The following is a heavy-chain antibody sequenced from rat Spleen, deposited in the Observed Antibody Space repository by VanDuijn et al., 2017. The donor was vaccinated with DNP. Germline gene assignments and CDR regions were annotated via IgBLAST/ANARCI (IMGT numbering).Heavy chain of an antibody. CDR2: INTDGGST. Sequence: EVQLVETGGGLVQPGRSLKLSCVASGFTFSNYWMYWIRQSPGKGLEGVASINTDGGSTYYPDSVKGQFTISRDNAENTVYLQMNSLRSEDTATYYCAREGDYYDGYGDALDAWGQGTSVTVSS. D-gene: IGHD1-12*03. V-gene: IGHV5-58*01. J-gene: IGHJ4*01. CDR3: AREGDYYDGYGDALDA. CDR1: GFTFSNYW.